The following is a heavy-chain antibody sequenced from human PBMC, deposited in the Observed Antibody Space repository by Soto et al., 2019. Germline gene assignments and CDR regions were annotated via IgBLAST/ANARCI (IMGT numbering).Heavy chain of an antibody. Sequence: PGESLKISCKASGYSFTTYWIGWVRQMPGKGLEWMGIIYPGDSDTKYSPSFQGQVTISADKSISTAYLQWSSLKASDTAMYYCARNRNTAMVSDYYGMDVWGQGTTVTVSS. J-gene: IGHJ6*02. CDR3: ARNRNTAMVSDYYGMDV. V-gene: IGHV5-51*01. D-gene: IGHD5-18*01. CDR2: IYPGDSDT. CDR1: GYSFTTYW.